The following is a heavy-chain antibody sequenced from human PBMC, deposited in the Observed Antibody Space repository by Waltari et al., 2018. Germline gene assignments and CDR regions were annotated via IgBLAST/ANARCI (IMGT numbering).Heavy chain of an antibody. CDR1: GFSVSDNF. Sequence: EVMLVDAGGDLVQRGGSLRLSFAVSGFSVSDNFLAWVRQAPGKGLEWVSVIYRDGYTYYQDSAKGRFTISRDGFKNTLYLQMDSLRPEDTALYYCARGGGYRVFDSWGQGTLVTVSA. CDR2: IYRDGYT. D-gene: IGHD2-15*01. J-gene: IGHJ4*02. V-gene: IGHV3-66*01. CDR3: ARGGGYRVFDS.